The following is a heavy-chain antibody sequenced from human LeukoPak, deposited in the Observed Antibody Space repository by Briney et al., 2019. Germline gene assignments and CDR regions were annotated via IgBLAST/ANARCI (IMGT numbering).Heavy chain of an antibody. V-gene: IGHV3-30*18. Sequence: GGSLRLSCAASGFTVSSNYMSWVRQAPGKGLEWVAVISYDGSNKYYADSVKGRFTISRDNSKNTLYLQMNSLRAEDTAVYYCAKDGAIYYDFWSGYSSWGQGTLVTVSS. CDR2: ISYDGSNK. J-gene: IGHJ5*02. D-gene: IGHD3-3*01. CDR1: GFTVSSNY. CDR3: AKDGAIYYDFWSGYSS.